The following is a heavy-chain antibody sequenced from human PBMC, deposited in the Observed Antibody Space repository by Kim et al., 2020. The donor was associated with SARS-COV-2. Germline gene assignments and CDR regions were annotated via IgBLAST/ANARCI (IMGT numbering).Heavy chain of an antibody. CDR2: FDPEDGET. D-gene: IGHD1-26*01. J-gene: IGHJ5*02. V-gene: IGHV1-24*01. CDR1: GYTLTELS. CDR3: ATSAAGGSYYEGNWFDP. Sequence: ASVKVSCKVSGYTLTELSMHWVRQAPGKGLEWMGGFDPEDGETIYAQKFQGRVTMTEDTSTDTAYMELSSLRSEDTAVYYCATSAAGGSYYEGNWFDPWGQGTLVTVSS.